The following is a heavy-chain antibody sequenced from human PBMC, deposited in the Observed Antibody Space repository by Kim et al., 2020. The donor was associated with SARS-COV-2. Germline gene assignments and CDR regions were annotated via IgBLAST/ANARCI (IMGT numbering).Heavy chain of an antibody. CDR2: INHSGST. Sequence: SETLSLTCAVYGGSFSGYYWSWIRQPPGKGLEWIGEINHSGSTNYNPSLKSRVTISVDTSKNQFSLKLSSVTAADTAVYYCARVPIIYGSGSYYNLGSYYFDYWGQGTLVTVSS. CDR1: GGSFSGYY. CDR3: ARVPIIYGSGSYYNLGSYYFDY. J-gene: IGHJ4*02. V-gene: IGHV4-34*01. D-gene: IGHD3-10*01.